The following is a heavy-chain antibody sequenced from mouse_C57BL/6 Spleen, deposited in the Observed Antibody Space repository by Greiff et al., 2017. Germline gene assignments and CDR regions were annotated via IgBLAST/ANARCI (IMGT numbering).Heavy chain of an antibody. CDR3: ARSPSYYYGSRYAMDY. CDR2: IYPGSGNT. J-gene: IGHJ4*01. Sequence: QVQLKQSGAELVRPGASVKLSCKASGYTFTDYYINWVKQRPGQGLEWIARIYPGSGNTYYNEKFKGQATLTAEKSSRTAYMQLSSLTSEDSAVYVGARSPSYYYGSRYAMDYWGQGTSVTVSS. CDR1: GYTFTDYY. V-gene: IGHV1-76*01. D-gene: IGHD1-1*01.